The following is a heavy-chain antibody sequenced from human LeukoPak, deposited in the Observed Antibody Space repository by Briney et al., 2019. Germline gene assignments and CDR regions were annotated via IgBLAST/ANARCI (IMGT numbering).Heavy chain of an antibody. D-gene: IGHD6-19*01. CDR2: MNPNSGNK. J-gene: IGHJ6*03. Sequence: VASVKVSCKASGYSFTNFDINWVRQATGQGLEWMGWMNPNSGNKGYAQKFQGRVTMTMNTSITTACMELSSLRSEDTAVYYCARGPQWRGDYYYMDVWGRGTTVTVSS. CDR3: ARGPQWRGDYYYMDV. V-gene: IGHV1-8*01. CDR1: GYSFTNFD.